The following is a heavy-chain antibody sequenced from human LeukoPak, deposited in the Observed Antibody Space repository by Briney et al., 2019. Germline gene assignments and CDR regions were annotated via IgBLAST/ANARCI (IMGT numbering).Heavy chain of an antibody. D-gene: IGHD7-27*01. CDR1: GYSISSGYY. Sequence: SETLSLTCTVSGYSISSGYYWGWIRQPPGKGLERIGSIYHSGSTYYNPSLKSRVTISVDTSKNQFSLKLSSVTAADTAVYYCALYSRANWGFPFDYWGQGTLVTVSS. J-gene: IGHJ4*02. V-gene: IGHV4-38-2*02. CDR3: ALYSRANWGFPFDY. CDR2: IYHSGST.